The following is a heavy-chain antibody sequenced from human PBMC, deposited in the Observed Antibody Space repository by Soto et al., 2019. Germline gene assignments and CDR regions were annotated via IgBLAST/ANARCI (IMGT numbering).Heavy chain of an antibody. J-gene: IGHJ4*02. CDR2: ISGSGGDT. CDR3: AKHDFWTLYNTGLDS. Sequence: PGGSLRLSCSASGFTFTSYAMSWVRQAPGKGLEWVSGISGSGGDTKSAASVKGRFTISRDNFKNMLYLQMNSLRAEDTAVYYCAKHDFWTLYNTGLDSWGQGTLVTVSS. D-gene: IGHD3-3*01. V-gene: IGHV3-23*01. CDR1: GFTFTSYA.